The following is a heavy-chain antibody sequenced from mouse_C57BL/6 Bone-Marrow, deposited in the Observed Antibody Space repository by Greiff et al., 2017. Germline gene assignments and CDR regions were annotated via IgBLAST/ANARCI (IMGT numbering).Heavy chain of an antibody. CDR3: SRRAYPNYYGSAWFAY. D-gene: IGHD1-2*01. CDR1: GYTFTEYT. Sequence: VMLMESGAELVKPGASVKLSCKASGYTFTEYTIHWVKQRSGQGLEWIGWFYPGSGSIKYNEKFKDQATLTADKSSSTVYMELSRLTSEDSAVYFCSRRAYPNYYGSAWFAYWGQGTLVTVSA. V-gene: IGHV1-62-2*01. CDR2: FYPGSGSI. J-gene: IGHJ3*01.